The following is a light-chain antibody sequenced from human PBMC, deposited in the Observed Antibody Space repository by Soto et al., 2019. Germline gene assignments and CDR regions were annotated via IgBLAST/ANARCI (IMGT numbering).Light chain of an antibody. V-gene: IGLV2-14*01. CDR1: SSDVGGYNY. J-gene: IGLJ2*01. CDR2: DVS. CDR3: QSYDSSLSAVV. Sequence: QSALTQPASVSGSPGQSITISCTGTSSDVGGYNYVSWYQQHPGKAPKLIIYDVSDRPSGVSSRFSGSKSGYTASLTISGLRAEDEADYYCQSYDSSLSAVVFGGGTKLTVL.